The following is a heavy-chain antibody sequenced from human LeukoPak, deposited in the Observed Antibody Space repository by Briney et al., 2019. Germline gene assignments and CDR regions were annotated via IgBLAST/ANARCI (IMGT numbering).Heavy chain of an antibody. CDR1: GGSINNYY. V-gene: IGHV4-39*07. Sequence: PSETLSLTCTVFGGSINNYYWGWIRQPPGKGLEWIGSIYYSGSTYYNPSLKSRVTISVDTSKNQFSLKLSSVTAADTAVYYCARDRYSSGWPDAFDIWGQGTMVTVSS. J-gene: IGHJ3*02. CDR2: IYYSGST. CDR3: ARDRYSSGWPDAFDI. D-gene: IGHD6-19*01.